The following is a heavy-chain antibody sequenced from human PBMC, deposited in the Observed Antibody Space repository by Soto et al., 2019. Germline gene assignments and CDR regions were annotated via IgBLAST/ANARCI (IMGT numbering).Heavy chain of an antibody. Sequence: SETLSLTCTVSGGSISSYYWSWIRQPPGKGLELIGYIYYSGSTNYNPSLKSRVTISVDTSKNQFSLKLSSVTAAGTAVYYCARLGAQEIDPWGQGTLVTVSS. D-gene: IGHD3-16*01. CDR3: ARLGAQEIDP. J-gene: IGHJ5*02. V-gene: IGHV4-59*08. CDR2: IYYSGST. CDR1: GGSISSYY.